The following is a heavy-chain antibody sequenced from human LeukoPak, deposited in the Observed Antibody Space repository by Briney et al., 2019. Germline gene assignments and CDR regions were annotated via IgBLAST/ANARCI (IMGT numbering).Heavy chain of an antibody. V-gene: IGHV4-39*01. J-gene: IGHJ5*02. CDR1: GGSTSSSSYY. CDR3: ARQWAAGWFDP. D-gene: IGHD6-13*01. CDR2: IYYSGST. Sequence: ASETLSLTCTVSGGSTSSSSYYWGWIRQPPGKGLEWIGSIYYSGSTYYNPSLKSRVTISVDTSKNQFSLKLSSVTAADTAVYYCARQWAAGWFDPWGQGTLVTVSS.